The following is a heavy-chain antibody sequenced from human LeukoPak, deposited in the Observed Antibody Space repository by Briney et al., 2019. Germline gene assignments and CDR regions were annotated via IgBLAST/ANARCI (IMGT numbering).Heavy chain of an antibody. CDR2: ISSSSSYI. CDR1: GFTFSSYS. V-gene: IGHV3-21*01. J-gene: IGHJ5*02. Sequence: GGSLRLSCAASGFTFSSYSMNWVRQAPGKGLEWVSSISSSSSYIYYADSVKGRFTISSDNAKKSLYLQMNSLRAEDTAVYYCARDRLSRIAARPDWFDPWGQGTLVTVSS. CDR3: ARDRLSRIAARPDWFDP. D-gene: IGHD6-6*01.